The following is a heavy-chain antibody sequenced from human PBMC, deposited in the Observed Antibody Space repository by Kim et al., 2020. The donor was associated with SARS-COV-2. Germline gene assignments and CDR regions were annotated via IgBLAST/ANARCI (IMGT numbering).Heavy chain of an antibody. CDR2: INPNSGGT. D-gene: IGHD2-2*01. V-gene: IGHV1-2*04. Sequence: ASVKVSCKASGYTFTGYYMHWVRQAPGQGLEWMGWINPNSGGTNYAQKFQGWVTMTRDTSIRTAYMELSRLRSDDTAVYYCARGGYIVVVPAAMGVRYYYGMDVWGQGATVTVSS. CDR3: ARGGYIVVVPAAMGVRYYYGMDV. CDR1: GYTFTGYY. J-gene: IGHJ6*02.